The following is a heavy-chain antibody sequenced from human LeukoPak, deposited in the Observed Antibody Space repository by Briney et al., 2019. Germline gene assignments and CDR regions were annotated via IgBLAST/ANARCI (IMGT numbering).Heavy chain of an antibody. J-gene: IGHJ4*02. Sequence: GGSLRLSCAASGFTLSSYAMHWVRQAPGKGLEYVSAISSNGGSTYYANSVKGRFTISRDNSKNTLYLQMGSLRAEDMAVYYCARVGATNQFNYWGQGTLVTVSS. D-gene: IGHD1-26*01. CDR3: ARVGATNQFNY. CDR2: ISSNGGST. V-gene: IGHV3-64*01. CDR1: GFTLSSYA.